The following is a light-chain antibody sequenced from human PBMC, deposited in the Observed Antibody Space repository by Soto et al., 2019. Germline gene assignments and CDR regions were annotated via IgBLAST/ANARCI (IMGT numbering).Light chain of an antibody. J-gene: IGLJ1*01. CDR3: QSYDSTLSARYV. CDR1: SSNIGANYD. CDR2: GNN. Sequence: QSVLTQPPSVSGAPGQRVTISRTGSSSNIGANYDVHWYQHRPGTAPKLLIFGNNNRPSGVPDRFSGSKSGTSASLAITGLQAEGEGDYYCQSYDSTLSARYVFGTGTKVTVL. V-gene: IGLV1-40*01.